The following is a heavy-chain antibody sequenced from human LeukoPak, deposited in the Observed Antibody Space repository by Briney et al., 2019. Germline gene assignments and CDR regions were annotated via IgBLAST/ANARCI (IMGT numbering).Heavy chain of an antibody. CDR3: ARGLDLEGLDY. J-gene: IGHJ4*02. D-gene: IGHD1-1*01. V-gene: IGHV4-34*01. Sequence: KPSETLSLTCAVYGASFTDYNWTWLRQSPGKWLEWIGEINDSGTTHYNPSLKSRVSISVDTANYQFSLRLSSLTAADTAVYYCARGLDLEGLDYWGQGTLVTVSS. CDR1: GASFTDYN. CDR2: INDSGTT.